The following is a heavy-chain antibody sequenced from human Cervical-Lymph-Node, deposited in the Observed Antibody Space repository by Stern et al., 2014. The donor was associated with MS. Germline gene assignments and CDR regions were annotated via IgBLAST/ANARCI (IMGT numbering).Heavy chain of an antibody. Sequence: VQLVESGPGLVKPSQTLSLTCTVSGGSINIGDYYWSWIRHLTGKGLEWIGYIYNIGSTSYNPSLKSRVSISVDTSKNQFSLNLNSVTAADTAVYYCAGGTVAGLFDYWGQGTLVTVSS. CDR3: AGGTVAGLFDY. V-gene: IGHV4-31*03. J-gene: IGHJ4*02. CDR1: GGSINIGDYY. CDR2: IYNIGST. D-gene: IGHD6-19*01.